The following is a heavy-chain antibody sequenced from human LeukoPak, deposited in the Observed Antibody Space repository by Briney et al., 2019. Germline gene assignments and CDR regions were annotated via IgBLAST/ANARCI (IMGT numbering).Heavy chain of an antibody. V-gene: IGHV3-7*01. CDR3: ARDGSYGSGSPDY. CDR1: GFTFRSYW. D-gene: IGHD3-10*01. J-gene: IGHJ4*02. CDR2: VKRDGSEK. Sequence: GGSLRLSCAASGFTFRSYWLTWVRQAPGKGLDWVANVKRDGSEKYYGDSVKGRFTISKDNAKNSVHLQMNSLRAEDTGIYYCARDGSYGSGSPDYWGQGTLVTVSS.